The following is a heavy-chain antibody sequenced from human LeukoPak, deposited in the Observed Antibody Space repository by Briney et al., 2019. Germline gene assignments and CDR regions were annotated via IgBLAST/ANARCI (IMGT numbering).Heavy chain of an antibody. CDR1: EFTFRTYA. V-gene: IGHV3-23*01. D-gene: IGHD2-2*01. Sequence: GGSLRLSCAASEFTFRTYAVSWVRQAPGKGLAWVSSISGSGGSTYYADSVKGRFTISRDNSKNTLYLQMSSLRPEDTAVYYCAKGGPAASFDYWGLGTLVTVSS. J-gene: IGHJ4*02. CDR2: ISGSGGST. CDR3: AKGGPAASFDY.